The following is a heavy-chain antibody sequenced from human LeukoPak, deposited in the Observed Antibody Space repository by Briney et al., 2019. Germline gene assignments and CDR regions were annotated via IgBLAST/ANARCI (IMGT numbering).Heavy chain of an antibody. CDR2: IIPIFGTA. J-gene: IGHJ6*02. V-gene: IGHV1-69*05. CDR1: GGTFSSYA. CDR3: ARDRASYYYYGMDV. Sequence: ASVKVSCKASGGTFSSYAISWVRQAPGQGLEWMGGIIPIFGTANYAQKFQGRVTITRDTSASTAYMELSSLRSEDTAVYYCARDRASYYYYGMDVWGQGTTVTVSS.